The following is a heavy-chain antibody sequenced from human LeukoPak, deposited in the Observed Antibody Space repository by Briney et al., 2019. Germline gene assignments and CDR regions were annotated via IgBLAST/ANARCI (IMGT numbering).Heavy chain of an antibody. Sequence: GGSLRLSCAASGFTFSSYSMNWVRQAPGEGLEWVSPISSSSSYIYYADSVKGRFTISRDNAKNTLYLQMNSLRVEDTAVYYCARDSQYCSSGSCSPGASDIWGQGTMVTVSS. D-gene: IGHD2-15*01. CDR3: ARDSQYCSSGSCSPGASDI. CDR1: GFTFSSYS. CDR2: ISSSSSYI. V-gene: IGHV3-21*04. J-gene: IGHJ3*02.